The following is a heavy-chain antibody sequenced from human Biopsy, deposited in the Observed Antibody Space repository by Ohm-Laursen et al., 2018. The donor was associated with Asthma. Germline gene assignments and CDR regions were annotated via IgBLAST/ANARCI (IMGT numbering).Heavy chain of an antibody. CDR2: VFWSGTT. CDR1: GAYIGSCDHH. D-gene: IGHD4-17*01. V-gene: IGHV4-30-4*01. CDR3: ARVASYGDLYFGIDV. Sequence: TLSLTCTVGGAYIGSCDHHWSWIRQSPGTGLEWIGFVFWSGTTHYNRSLERRLSISIDTTRNEFSMTLRSVTAADTAVYFCARVASYGDLYFGIDVWGPGTTVSV. J-gene: IGHJ6*02.